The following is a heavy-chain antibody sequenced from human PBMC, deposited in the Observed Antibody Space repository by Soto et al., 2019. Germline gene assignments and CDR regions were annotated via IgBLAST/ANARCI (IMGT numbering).Heavy chain of an antibody. CDR1: GLSCSGYD. D-gene: IGHD3-16*02. Sequence: SETLSLTCAFYGLSCSGYDWSWLRQPPGKGLEWIGEINHSGSTNYNPSLKSRVTISVDTSKNQFSLKLSSVTAADTAVYYCARGGNYDYVWGSYRGGYGMDVWGQGTTGNFAS. CDR3: ARGGNYDYVWGSYRGGYGMDV. V-gene: IGHV4-34*01. CDR2: INHSGST. J-gene: IGHJ6*02.